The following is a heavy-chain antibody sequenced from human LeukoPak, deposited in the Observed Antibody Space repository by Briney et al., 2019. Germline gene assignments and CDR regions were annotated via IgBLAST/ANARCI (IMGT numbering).Heavy chain of an antibody. CDR3: ARVNWDDAFDI. J-gene: IGHJ3*02. CDR1: GFTFSTYS. CDR2: ISSSSSYI. V-gene: IGHV3-21*05. Sequence: PGGSLRLSCAASGFTFSTYSMNWVRQAPGKGLEWVSYISSSSSYIYYADSVKGRFTISRDNAKNSLYLQMNSLRAEDTAVYYCARVNWDDAFDIWGQGTMVTVSS. D-gene: IGHD7-27*01.